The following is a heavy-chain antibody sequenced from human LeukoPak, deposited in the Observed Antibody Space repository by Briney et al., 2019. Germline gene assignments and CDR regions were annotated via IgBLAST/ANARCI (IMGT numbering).Heavy chain of an antibody. CDR3: AREWQGGIAAAGTRIEGDY. CDR1: GFSVSGYW. D-gene: IGHD6-13*01. J-gene: IGHJ4*02. CDR2: IKQGGSEK. V-gene: IGHV3-7*01. Sequence: GGSLRLSCAVSGFSVSGYWMTWVRQAPGKGLEWVANIKQGGSEKNYVDSVKGRFTISRDNAENSLFLQMNSLRVEDTAVYYCAREWQGGIAAAGTRIEGDYWGQGTLVAASS.